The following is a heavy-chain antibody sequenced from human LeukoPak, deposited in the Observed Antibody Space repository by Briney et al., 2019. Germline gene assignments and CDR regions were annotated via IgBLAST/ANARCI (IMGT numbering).Heavy chain of an antibody. V-gene: IGHV4-39*07. CDR3: AVDIVASRWFDP. J-gene: IGHJ5*02. D-gene: IGHD5-12*01. CDR1: GGSISSSSYY. CDR2: IYYSGST. Sequence: TASETLSLTCTVSGGSISSSSYYWGWIRQPPGKGLEWIGSIYYSGSTYYNPSLKSRVTISVDTSKNQFSLKLSSVTAADTAVYYCAVDIVASRWFDPWGQGTLVTVSS.